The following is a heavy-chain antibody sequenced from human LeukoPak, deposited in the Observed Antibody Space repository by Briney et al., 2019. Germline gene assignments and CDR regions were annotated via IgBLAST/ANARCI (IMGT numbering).Heavy chain of an antibody. CDR3: ARSRGAGPGAYFDY. V-gene: IGHV3-30*03. D-gene: IGHD6-19*01. CDR1: GFTFSNYG. Sequence: GGSLRLSYAASGFTFSNYGIHCVRQAPGKGLEWVAGISEDGIKKYYADSVKDRFTISRDNAENSLYLQMSSLRAEDTAVYYCARSRGAGPGAYFDYWGQGTLVTVTS. J-gene: IGHJ4*02. CDR2: ISEDGIKK.